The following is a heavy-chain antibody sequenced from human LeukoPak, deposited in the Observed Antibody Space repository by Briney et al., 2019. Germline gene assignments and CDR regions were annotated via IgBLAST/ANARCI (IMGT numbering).Heavy chain of an antibody. CDR3: AREFRVVVPAAIDYFDY. CDR2: IYHSGST. D-gene: IGHD2-2*01. CDR1: GYSISGGYY. V-gene: IGHV4-38-2*02. J-gene: IGHJ4*02. Sequence: SETLSLTCAVSGYSISGGYYWGWIRQPPGKGLEWIGSIYHSGSTYYNPSLKSRVTISVDTSKNQFSLKLSSVTAADTAVYYCAREFRVVVPAAIDYFDYWGQGTLVTVSS.